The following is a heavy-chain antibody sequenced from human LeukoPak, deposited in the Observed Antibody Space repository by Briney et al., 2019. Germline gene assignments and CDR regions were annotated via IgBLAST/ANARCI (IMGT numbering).Heavy chain of an antibody. CDR2: INPNSGGT. V-gene: IGHV1-2*02. J-gene: IGHJ4*02. D-gene: IGHD3-16*01. CDR3: ARVRYRLAETYIDY. Sequence: GASVKVSCKASGYTFTGYYMHWVRQAPRQGLEWMGWINPNSGGTNYAQKFQGRVTMTRDTSISTAYMELSRLRSDDTAVYYCARVRYRLAETYIDYWGQGTLVTVSS. CDR1: GYTFTGYY.